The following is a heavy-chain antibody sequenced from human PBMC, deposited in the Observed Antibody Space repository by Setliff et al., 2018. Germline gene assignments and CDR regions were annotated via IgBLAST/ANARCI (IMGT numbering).Heavy chain of an antibody. CDR3: ARDWRGHSGSYLY. D-gene: IGHD1-26*01. Sequence: ASVKVSCKASGYTFTSYDINWVRQATGQGLEWMGWMNPNSGNTGYAQKLQGRVTMTTDTSTSTAYMELRSLRSDDTAVYYCARDWRGHSGSYLYWGQGTLVTVPQ. CDR2: MNPNSGNT. J-gene: IGHJ4*02. V-gene: IGHV1-8*02. CDR1: GYTFTSYD.